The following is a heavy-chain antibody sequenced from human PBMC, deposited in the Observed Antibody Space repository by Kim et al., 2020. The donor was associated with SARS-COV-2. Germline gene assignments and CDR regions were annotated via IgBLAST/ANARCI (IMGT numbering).Heavy chain of an antibody. CDR2: IYHTGST. CDR1: GYSISSGYF. V-gene: IGHV4-38-2*02. CDR3: TSKYYYDSSGYYYADW. Sequence: SETLSLTCTVSGYSISSGYFWGWIRQSPGKGLEWIGSIYHTGSTYYNPSLRSRVTISTDTSKNQFSLRLNSVTAADTTVYYCTSKYYYDSSGYYYADWWCQGTLVTVS. D-gene: IGHD3-22*01. J-gene: IGHJ4*02.